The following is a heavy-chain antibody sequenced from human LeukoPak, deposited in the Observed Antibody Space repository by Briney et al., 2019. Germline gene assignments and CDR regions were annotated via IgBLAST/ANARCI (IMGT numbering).Heavy chain of an antibody. CDR1: GVSFSDYF. CDR2: ISHRGNT. J-gene: IGHJ4*02. Sequence: SETLSLTCAVYGVSFSDYFWTWIRQPPGQGLEWIGEISHRGNTRYHPSLKGRVTMSVGTSKNQFFLNLDAVTAADTAIYYCVRGFRRQMPHLRWSYYFDLWGQGDLVTVSS. D-gene: IGHD2-21*01. CDR3: VRGFRRQMPHLRWSYYFDL. V-gene: IGHV4-34*01.